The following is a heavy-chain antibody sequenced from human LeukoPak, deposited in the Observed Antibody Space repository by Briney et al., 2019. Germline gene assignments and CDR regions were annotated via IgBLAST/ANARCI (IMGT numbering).Heavy chain of an antibody. CDR3: AREVLRMVRGVKPADY. CDR2: ILFDGSHQ. CDR1: GFTFSQYN. Sequence: PGGSLRLSCAASGFTFSQYNMHWVRQAPGNGPEWLASILFDGSHQYYTDFVKGRFTISRDNSENTVYLQMNSLRVDDTAVYYCAREVLRMVRGVKPADYWGQGTLVTVPS. D-gene: IGHD3-10*01. J-gene: IGHJ4*02. V-gene: IGHV3-33*01.